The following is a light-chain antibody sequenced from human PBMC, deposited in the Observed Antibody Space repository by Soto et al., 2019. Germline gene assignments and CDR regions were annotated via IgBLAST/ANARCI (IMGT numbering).Light chain of an antibody. CDR2: DAS. J-gene: IGKJ1*01. CDR1: QSVSSY. CDR3: HQRQSWPRT. Sequence: EIVLTQSPATLSLSPGERATLSCRASQSVSSYLAWYQQKPGQAPRLLIYDASNRATGIPARFSGSGSGTDFTLTISDVEPEDFAVCYCHQRQSWPRTFGQGTKVDIK. V-gene: IGKV3-11*01.